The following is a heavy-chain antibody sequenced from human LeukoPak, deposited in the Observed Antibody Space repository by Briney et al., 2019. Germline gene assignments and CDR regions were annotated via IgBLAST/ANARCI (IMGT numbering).Heavy chain of an antibody. CDR3: AKDGSIGDLWSGLNWFDP. CDR2: IRGDGGNT. V-gene: IGHV3-43*02. Sequence: GGSLRLSCAASGFTFDQYAMHWVRQAPGKGLEWVSLIRGDGGNTYYADSVKGRFTISRDNSKNALYLQMNRLRAEDAGVWYCAKDGSIGDLWSGLNWFDPWGQGTLVTVSS. CDR1: GFTFDQYA. D-gene: IGHD3-3*01. J-gene: IGHJ5*02.